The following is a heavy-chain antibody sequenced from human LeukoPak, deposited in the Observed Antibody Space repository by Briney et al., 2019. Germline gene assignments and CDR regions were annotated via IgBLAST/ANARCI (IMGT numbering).Heavy chain of an antibody. CDR2: ISWNSGSI. D-gene: IGHD4-17*01. J-gene: IGHJ4*02. CDR3: ATRYGAFDY. CDR1: GFTFDDYA. Sequence: GGSLRLSCAASGFTFDDYAMHWVRQAPGKGPEWVSGISWNSGSIGYADSVKGRFTISRDNAKNSLYLQMNSLRAEDTAVYYCATRYGAFDYWGQGTLVTVSS. V-gene: IGHV3-9*01.